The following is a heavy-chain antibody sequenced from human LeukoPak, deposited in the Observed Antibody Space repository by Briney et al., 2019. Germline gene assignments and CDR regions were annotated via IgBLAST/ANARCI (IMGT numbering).Heavy chain of an antibody. CDR2: IYPDDSDT. J-gene: IGHJ4*02. V-gene: IGHV5-51*01. CDR3: ARERSSQGYFDF. CDR1: GYSFTSYW. D-gene: IGHD6-6*01. Sequence: GESLKISCKGSGYSFTSYWIGWGRQLPGKGLEGMGIIYPDDSDTRYSPSFQGQVTISADKSISTAYLQWSSLKASDTAMYYCARERSSQGYFDFWGQGTLVTVSS.